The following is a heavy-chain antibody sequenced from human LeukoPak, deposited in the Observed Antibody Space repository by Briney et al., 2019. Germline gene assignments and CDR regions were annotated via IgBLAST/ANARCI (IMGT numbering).Heavy chain of an antibody. V-gene: IGHV1-69*13. CDR2: IIPIFGTA. J-gene: IGHJ4*02. CDR1: GGTFSSYA. D-gene: IGHD3-10*01. CDR3: ARDRGRARASFDY. Sequence: SVKVSCKASGGTFSSYAISWVRRAPGQGLEWMGGIIPIFGTANYAQKFQGRVTITADESTSTAYMELSSLRSEDTAVYYCARDRGRARASFDYWGQGTLVTVSS.